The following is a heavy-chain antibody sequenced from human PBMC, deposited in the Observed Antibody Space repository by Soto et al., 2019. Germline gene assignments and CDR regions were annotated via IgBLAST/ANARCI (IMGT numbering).Heavy chain of an antibody. CDR2: ISSSSSYI. CDR1: GFTFSSYS. Sequence: PVGSLRLSCAASGFTFSSYSMNWVRQAPGKGLEWVSSISSSSSYIYYADSVKGRFTISRDNAKNSLYLQMNSLRAEDTAVYYCARDLDESIAAAKNWFDPWGQGTLVTVSS. D-gene: IGHD6-13*01. CDR3: ARDLDESIAAAKNWFDP. V-gene: IGHV3-21*01. J-gene: IGHJ5*02.